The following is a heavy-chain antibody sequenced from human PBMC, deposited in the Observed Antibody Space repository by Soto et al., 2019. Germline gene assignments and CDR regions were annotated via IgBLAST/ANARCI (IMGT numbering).Heavy chain of an antibody. CDR3: ARELYSGYDFYY. V-gene: IGHV5-10-1*01. CDR1: GYSFTTNW. Sequence: GESLKISCKGSGYSFTTNWINWVRQTPGKGLEWMGRIDPSDSYTNYSPSFQGHVTISADKSISTAYLQWSSLKASDTAIYYCARELYSGYDFYYWGQGTLVTVSS. D-gene: IGHD5-12*01. CDR2: IDPSDSYT. J-gene: IGHJ4*02.